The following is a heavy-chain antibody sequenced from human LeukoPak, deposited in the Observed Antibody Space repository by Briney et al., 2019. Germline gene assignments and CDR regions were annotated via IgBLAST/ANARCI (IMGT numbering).Heavy chain of an antibody. CDR3: ARDRTTVTTFDY. CDR2: ISSSSSYI. CDR1: RFTFSTYN. V-gene: IGHV3-21*01. Sequence: PGGSLRLSCAASRFTFSTYNMNWVRQAPGKGLEWVSSISSSSSYIYYADSVKGRFTISRDNAKNSLYLQMNTLRAEDTAVYYCARDRTTVTTFDYWGQGTLVTVSS. D-gene: IGHD4-17*01. J-gene: IGHJ4*02.